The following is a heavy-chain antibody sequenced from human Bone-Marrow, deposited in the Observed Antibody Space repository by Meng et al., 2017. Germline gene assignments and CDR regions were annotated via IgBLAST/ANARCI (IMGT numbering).Heavy chain of an antibody. CDR3: TLTYYYGSGSYN. CDR1: GFTFSSYA. Sequence: GESLKISCAASGFTFSSYAMSWVRQAPGKGLEWVGFIRSKAYGGTTEYAASVKGRFTISRDDSKSIAYLQMNSLKTEDTAVYYCTLTYYYGSGSYNWGQGTLVTVSS. V-gene: IGHV3-49*04. D-gene: IGHD3-10*01. CDR2: IRSKAYGGTT. J-gene: IGHJ4*02.